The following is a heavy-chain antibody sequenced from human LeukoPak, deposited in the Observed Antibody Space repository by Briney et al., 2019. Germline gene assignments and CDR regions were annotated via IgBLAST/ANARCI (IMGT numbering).Heavy chain of an antibody. CDR1: GGSTSSYY. V-gene: IGHV4-59*08. CDR3: ASYCTSTNCYFDY. CDR2: IYYSGST. J-gene: IGHJ4*02. Sequence: ASETLSLTCTVSGGSTSSYYWSWIRQPPGKGLEWIGYIYYSGSTNYNPSLKSRVTISADTSRNQFSLKLSSVTAADTAVYYCASYCTSTNCYFDYWGQGTLVTVSS. D-gene: IGHD2-2*01.